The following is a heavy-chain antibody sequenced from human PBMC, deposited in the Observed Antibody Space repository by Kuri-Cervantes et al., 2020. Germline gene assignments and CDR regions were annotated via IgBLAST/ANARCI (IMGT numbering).Heavy chain of an antibody. CDR3: AGWWRIYGANGFDY. V-gene: IGHV4-59*13. D-gene: IGHD4-23*01. J-gene: IGHJ4*02. CDR1: GGSISSYY. Sequence: SETLSLTCTVSGGSISSYYWSWIRQPPGKGLEWIGCIYYSGSTNYNPSLKSRVTISVDTSKNQFSLKLGSVTAADTAVYYCAGWWRIYGANGFDYWGQGTLVTVSS. CDR2: IYYSGST.